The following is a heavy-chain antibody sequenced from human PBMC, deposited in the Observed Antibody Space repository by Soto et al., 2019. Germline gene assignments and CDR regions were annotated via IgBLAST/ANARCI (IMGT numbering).Heavy chain of an antibody. V-gene: IGHV1-18*01. D-gene: IGHD2-8*01. CDR1: GYTFTSYG. CDR3: ARDVLMVYAIPLDAFDI. Sequence: GPSVKVSCKASGYTFTSYGISWVRQAPGQGLEWMGWISAYNGNTNYAQKLQGRVTMTTDTSTSTAYMELRSLRSDDTAVYYCARDVLMVYAIPLDAFDIWGQGTMVTVSS. J-gene: IGHJ3*02. CDR2: ISAYNGNT.